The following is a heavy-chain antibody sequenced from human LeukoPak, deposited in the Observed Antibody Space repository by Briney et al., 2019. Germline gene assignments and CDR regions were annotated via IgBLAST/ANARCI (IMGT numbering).Heavy chain of an antibody. Sequence: ASETLSLTCTVSGGSISSYYWSWIRQPPGKGLEWIGYIYYSGSTNYNPSLKSRVTISVDTSKNQFSLKLSSVTAADTAVYYCARHGANYDILTGYLSYYFDYWGQGTLVTVSS. CDR1: GGSISSYY. CDR2: IYYSGST. CDR3: ARHGANYDILTGYLSYYFDY. J-gene: IGHJ4*02. D-gene: IGHD3-9*01. V-gene: IGHV4-59*08.